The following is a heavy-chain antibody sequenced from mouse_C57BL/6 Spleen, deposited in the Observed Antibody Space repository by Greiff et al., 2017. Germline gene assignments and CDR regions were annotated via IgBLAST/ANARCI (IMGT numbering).Heavy chain of an antibody. CDR1: GYSITSGYY. Sequence: DVKLQESGPGLVKPSQSLSLTCSVTGYSITSGYYWNWLRQFPGNKLEWMGYISYDGSNNYNPSLKNRISITRDTSKNQFFLKLNSVTTEDTATYYCARAHGNYPWYFDVWGTGTTVTVSS. CDR2: ISYDGSN. D-gene: IGHD2-1*01. V-gene: IGHV3-6*01. CDR3: ARAHGNYPWYFDV. J-gene: IGHJ1*03.